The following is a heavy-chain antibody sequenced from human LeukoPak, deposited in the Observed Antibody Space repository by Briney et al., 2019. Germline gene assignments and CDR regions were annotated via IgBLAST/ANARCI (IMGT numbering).Heavy chain of an antibody. D-gene: IGHD6-19*01. CDR1: GFTFSAYS. Sequence: GGSLRLSCTASGFTFSAYSMSWVRQAPGKGLEWVSSISDNSYWVYYADSVEGRFIISRDNAKNSLYLQMNSLRVEDTAVYYCARGGGWEAVYYGMDVWGQGTTVTVSS. CDR3: ARGGGWEAVYYGMDV. CDR2: ISDNSYWV. J-gene: IGHJ6*02. V-gene: IGHV3-21*01.